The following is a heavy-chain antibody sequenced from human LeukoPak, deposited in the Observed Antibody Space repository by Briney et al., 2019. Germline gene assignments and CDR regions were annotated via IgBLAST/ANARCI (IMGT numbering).Heavy chain of an antibody. CDR3: AREGSGWYFDY. D-gene: IGHD6-19*01. Sequence: PEGSLRPSCAASGFTFSTYAMHWVRQAPGKGLEWVAVIAYDGSNKYYADSVKGRFTISRDNSKNTMYMQMNSLRAEDTAVYYCAREGSGWYFDYWGQGTLVTVSS. CDR2: IAYDGSNK. CDR1: GFTFSTYA. V-gene: IGHV3-30-3*01. J-gene: IGHJ4*02.